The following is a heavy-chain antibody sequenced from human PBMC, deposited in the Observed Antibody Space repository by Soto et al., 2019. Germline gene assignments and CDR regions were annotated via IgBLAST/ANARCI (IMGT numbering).Heavy chain of an antibody. CDR1: GGSISSYF. D-gene: IGHD5-18*01. CDR3: ARAGTAMVTLDY. V-gene: IGHV4-59*01. Sequence: SETLSLTCTVSGGSISSYFWSWIRQPPGKGLEWIGYIYYSGSTNYNPSLKSRVTISVDTSKNQFSLRLSSVTPADTAVYYCARAGTAMVTLDYWGQGTLVTVSS. CDR2: IYYSGST. J-gene: IGHJ4*02.